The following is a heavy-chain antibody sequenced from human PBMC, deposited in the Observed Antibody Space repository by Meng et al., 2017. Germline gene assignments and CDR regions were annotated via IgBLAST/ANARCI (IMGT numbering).Heavy chain of an antibody. CDR3: ARDEDISAAGKLFGDY. V-gene: IGHV1-69*05. J-gene: IGHJ4*02. D-gene: IGHD6-13*01. CDR1: GGTFSSYA. Sequence: QGQLGQCGAEVKKPGSSVKVSCKASGGTFSSYAISWVRQAPGQGLEWMGGIIPIFGTANYAQKFQGRVTITTDESTSTAYMELSGLRSDDTAMYYCARDEDISAAGKLFGDYWGQGTLVTVSS. CDR2: IIPIFGTA.